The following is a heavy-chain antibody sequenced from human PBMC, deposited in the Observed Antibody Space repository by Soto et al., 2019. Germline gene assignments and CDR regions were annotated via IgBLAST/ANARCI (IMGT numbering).Heavy chain of an antibody. Sequence: GGSLRLSCAASGFTFSSYSMNWVRQAPGKGLEWVSYISSSSSTIYYADSVKGRFTISRDNAKNSLYLQMNSLRDEDTAVYYCARDLTIVVVPAAIWSSVGMDVWGQGTTVTVSS. CDR3: ARDLTIVVVPAAIWSSVGMDV. J-gene: IGHJ6*02. CDR1: GFTFSSYS. V-gene: IGHV3-48*02. D-gene: IGHD2-2*01. CDR2: ISSSSSTI.